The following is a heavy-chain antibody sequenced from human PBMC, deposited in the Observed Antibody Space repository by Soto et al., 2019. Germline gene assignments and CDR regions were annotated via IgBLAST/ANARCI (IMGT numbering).Heavy chain of an antibody. V-gene: IGHV1-69*13. D-gene: IGHD6-6*01. CDR1: GGTFSSYA. Sequence: SVKVSCKASGGTFSSYAISWVRQAPGQGLEWMGGIIPIFGTANYAQKFQGRVTITADESTSTAYMELSSLRSEDTAVYYCAKDRTVGPPLVRFDSWGQGTLVTVSS. CDR3: AKDRTVGPPLVRFDS. CDR2: IIPIFGTA. J-gene: IGHJ4*02.